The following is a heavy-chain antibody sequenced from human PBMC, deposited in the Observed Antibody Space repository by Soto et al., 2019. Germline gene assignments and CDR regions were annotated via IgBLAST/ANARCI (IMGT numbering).Heavy chain of an antibody. D-gene: IGHD3-22*01. CDR1: AYTFTSYD. J-gene: IGHJ5*02. Sequence: ASVKVSCKASAYTFTSYDINWVRQATGQGLEWMGWMNPNSGNTGYAQKLQGRVTMNRNTSISTAYMELSSLRSEDTAAYYCARGLGNTYYYDSSGYYYLNWFDPWGQGTLVTVSS. CDR3: ARGLGNTYYYDSSGYYYLNWFDP. V-gene: IGHV1-8*01. CDR2: MNPNSGNT.